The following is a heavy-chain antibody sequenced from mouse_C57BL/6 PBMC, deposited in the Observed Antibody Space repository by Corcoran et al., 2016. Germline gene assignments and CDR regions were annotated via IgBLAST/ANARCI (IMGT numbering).Heavy chain of an antibody. D-gene: IGHD3-2*02. J-gene: IGHJ3*01. V-gene: IGHV3-6*01. CDR2: ISYDGSN. CDR1: GYSITSGYY. CDR3: VRGGGSSGCFAY. Sequence: DVQLQESGPGLVKPSQSLSLTCSVTGYSITSGYYWNWVRRFPGNKLEWMGYISYDGSNNYNPSLKNRISITRDTSKTQFFLKLNSVTTEDTATYYCVRGGGSSGCFAYWGQGTLVTVSA.